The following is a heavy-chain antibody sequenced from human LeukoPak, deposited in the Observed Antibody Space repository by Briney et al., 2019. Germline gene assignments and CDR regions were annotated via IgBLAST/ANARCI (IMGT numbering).Heavy chain of an antibody. Sequence: PSETLSLTCAVYGGFFSGYYWSWIRQPPGKGLEWIGEINHSGSTNYNPSLKSRVTISVDTSKNQFSLKLSSVTAADTAVYYCARRVRSFDYWGQGTLVTVSS. CDR1: GGFFSGYY. CDR3: ARRVRSFDY. J-gene: IGHJ4*02. V-gene: IGHV4-34*01. CDR2: INHSGST.